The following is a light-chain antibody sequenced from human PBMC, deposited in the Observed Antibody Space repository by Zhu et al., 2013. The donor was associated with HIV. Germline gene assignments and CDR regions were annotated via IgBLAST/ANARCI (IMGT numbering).Light chain of an antibody. CDR1: QTVSSNF. CDR3: QQRSNWLFT. CDR2: GAS. Sequence: DIVLTQSPGTLSLSPGERATLSCRASQTVSSNFLAWYHQIPGQAPRLLIYGASNRATGIPDRFSGSGSGTDFTLSISSLEPEDFAVYYCQQRSNWLFTFGPGTKVD. J-gene: IGKJ3*01. V-gene: IGKV3D-20*02.